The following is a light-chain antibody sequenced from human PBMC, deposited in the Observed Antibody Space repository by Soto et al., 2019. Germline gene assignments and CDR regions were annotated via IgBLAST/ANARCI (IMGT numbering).Light chain of an antibody. V-gene: IGKV4-1*01. CDR1: QSVLNTSKNKNY. CDR3: QQYFTTPFT. J-gene: IGKJ3*01. CDR2: WAS. Sequence: DIVMTQSPDSLAVSLGERATMNCKSSQSVLNTSKNKNYLAWYQQKPGQPPKLLIYWASSRESGVPDRFSGSGSVTDFTLTISGVQPGDVAVYYCQQYFTTPFTFGPGTKVEIK.